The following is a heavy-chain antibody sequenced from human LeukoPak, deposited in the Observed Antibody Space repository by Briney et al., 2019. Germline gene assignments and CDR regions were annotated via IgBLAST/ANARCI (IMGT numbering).Heavy chain of an antibody. Sequence: GASVKVSCKASGGTFSSYAISWVRQAPGQGLEWMGGIIPIFGTANYAQKFQGRVTITADKSTSTAYMELSSLRSDDTAVYYCARDGIAARFDPWGQGTLVTVSS. V-gene: IGHV1-69*06. D-gene: IGHD6-13*01. CDR1: GGTFSSYA. CDR2: IIPIFGTA. J-gene: IGHJ5*02. CDR3: ARDGIAARFDP.